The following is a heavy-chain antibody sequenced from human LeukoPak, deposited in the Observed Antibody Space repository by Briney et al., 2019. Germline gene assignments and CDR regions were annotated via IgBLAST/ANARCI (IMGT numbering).Heavy chain of an antibody. CDR1: GFNMSDYW. D-gene: IGHD2-15*01. V-gene: IGHV3-7*01. Sequence: GGSLRLSCIASGFNMSDYWMSWVRQAPGKGLEWVANIKQDGSEIYSGDSLKGRFTISRDNAKNSLYLQMNSLRGEDTAVYYCARDIDWLDCWGQGTLVTVSA. CDR2: IKQDGSEI. CDR3: ARDIDWLDC. J-gene: IGHJ5*01.